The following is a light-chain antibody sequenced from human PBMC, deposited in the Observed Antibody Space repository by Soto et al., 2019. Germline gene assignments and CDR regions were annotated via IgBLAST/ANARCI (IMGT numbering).Light chain of an antibody. J-gene: IGKJ4*01. CDR3: QQYGSSPLT. CDR2: RAS. Sequence: EIVLTQSPGTLSLSLGERATLSCRASQSVSSDYVAWYRQKPGQVPTVLICRASTRATGIPDRFSGSGSGTDFTLTISRVEPEDFAVYYCQQYGSSPLTFGGGTKVDIK. CDR1: QSVSSDY. V-gene: IGKV3-20*01.